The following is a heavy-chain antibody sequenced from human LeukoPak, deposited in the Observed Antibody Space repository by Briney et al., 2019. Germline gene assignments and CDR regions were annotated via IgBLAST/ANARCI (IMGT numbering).Heavy chain of an antibody. J-gene: IGHJ4*02. CDR3: ARVPYRYSSGWLYFDY. CDR2: ISWNSGSI. D-gene: IGHD6-19*01. Sequence: PGGSLRLSCAASGFTFDDYAMHWVRQAPGKGLEWVSGISWNSGSIGYADSVKGRFTISRDYAKNSLYLQMNSLRAEDTALYYCARVPYRYSSGWLYFDYWGQGTLVTVSS. V-gene: IGHV3-9*01. CDR1: GFTFDDYA.